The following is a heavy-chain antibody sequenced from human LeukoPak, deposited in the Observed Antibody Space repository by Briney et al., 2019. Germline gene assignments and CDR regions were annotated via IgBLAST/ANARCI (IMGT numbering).Heavy chain of an antibody. Sequence: GGSLRLSCAASGFTFSAYAMSWVRQAPGKGLAWVSAISGSGGSTYYADSVKGRFTISRDNSKNTVYLQMNSLRAEDTAVYYCATHAIAVAGRGFDYWGQGTLATVSS. D-gene: IGHD6-19*01. V-gene: IGHV3-23*01. CDR3: ATHAIAVAGRGFDY. CDR2: ISGSGGST. J-gene: IGHJ4*02. CDR1: GFTFSAYA.